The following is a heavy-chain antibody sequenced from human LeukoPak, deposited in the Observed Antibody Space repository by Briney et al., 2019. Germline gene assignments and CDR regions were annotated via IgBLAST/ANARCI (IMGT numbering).Heavy chain of an antibody. V-gene: IGHV1-2*02. CDR3: ARDGGGYSGYDPDNWFDP. J-gene: IGHJ5*02. CDR2: INPNSGGT. D-gene: IGHD5-12*01. Sequence: ASVKVSCKASGYTFTGYYMDWVRQAPGQGLEWMGWINPNSGGTNYAQKFQGRVTMTRDTSISTAYMELSRLRSDDTAVYYCARDGGGYSGYDPDNWFDPWGQGTLVTVSS. CDR1: GYTFTGYY.